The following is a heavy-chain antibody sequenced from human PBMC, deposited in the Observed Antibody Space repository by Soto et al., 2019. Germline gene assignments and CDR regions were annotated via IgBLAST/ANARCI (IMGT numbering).Heavy chain of an antibody. Sequence: PGGSLRLSCAASGFTFSSYAMSWVRQATGTGLEWVSAIRSNTALTSYPASMRGRFTISRVNSENTIFLQMNSLRVEDSAVYFCAKASGGGWPYYFDSWGQGTLVTVSS. D-gene: IGHD2-15*01. J-gene: IGHJ4*02. CDR3: AKASGGGWPYYFDS. CDR2: IRSNTALT. CDR1: GFTFSSYA. V-gene: IGHV3-23*01.